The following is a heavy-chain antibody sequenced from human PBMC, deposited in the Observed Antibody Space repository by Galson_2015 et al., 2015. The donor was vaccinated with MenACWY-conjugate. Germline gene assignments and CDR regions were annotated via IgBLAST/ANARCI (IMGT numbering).Heavy chain of an antibody. V-gene: IGHV3-7*03. CDR1: GFTFSSYW. CDR2: IKQDGSEK. J-gene: IGHJ4*02. CDR3: ARVRATYYYDSSGYGY. D-gene: IGHD3-22*01. Sequence: SLRLSCAASGFTFSSYWMSWVRQAPGKGLEWVANIKQDGSEKYYVDSVKGRFTISRDNAKNSLYLQMNSLRAEDTALYYCARVRATYYYDSSGYGYWGQGTLVTVSS.